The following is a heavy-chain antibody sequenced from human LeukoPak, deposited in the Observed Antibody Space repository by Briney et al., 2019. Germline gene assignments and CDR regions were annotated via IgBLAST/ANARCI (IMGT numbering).Heavy chain of an antibody. D-gene: IGHD3-9*01. CDR1: RYTFTGYL. J-gene: IGHJ5*02. V-gene: IGHV1-2*04. CDR2: INPYSGGK. Sequence: ASVKVSCKAARYTFTGYLMHWVRQAPGHGLEWMGWINPYSGGKIYAQKFQVWVTMTRDTTISTAYMELSRLKSDDAAEYYRARSGGDDILTCYGNWFDPWGQGTLVTVSS. CDR3: ARSGGDDILTCYGNWFDP.